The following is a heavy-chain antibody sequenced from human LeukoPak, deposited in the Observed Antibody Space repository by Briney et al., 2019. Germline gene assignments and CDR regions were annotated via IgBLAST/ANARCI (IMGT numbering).Heavy chain of an antibody. Sequence: SETLSLTCTVSGGSISSYYWSWIRQPPGKGLEWIGYIYYSGSTNYNPSLKSRVTISVDTSKNQFSLKLSSVTAADTAVYYCARVRDHGSGSYYFDYWGQGTLVTVSS. CDR3: ARVRDHGSGSYYFDY. CDR1: GGSISSYY. D-gene: IGHD3-10*01. V-gene: IGHV4-59*01. J-gene: IGHJ4*02. CDR2: IYYSGST.